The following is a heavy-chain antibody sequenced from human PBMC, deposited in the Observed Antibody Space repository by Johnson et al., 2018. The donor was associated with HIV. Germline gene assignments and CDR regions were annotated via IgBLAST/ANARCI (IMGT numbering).Heavy chain of an antibody. CDR2: ISYDGSNK. J-gene: IGHJ3*02. CDR1: GFTFSTSG. CDR3: AKETTGDTGAFDI. Sequence: QVQLVESGGGVVQPGRSLRLSCAASGFTFSTSGMHWVRQAPGKGMEWVAVISYDGSNKYYADSVKGRFTISRDNSKNTLYLQMNSLRAEDTAVYYCAKETTGDTGAFDIWGQGTMVTVSS. D-gene: IGHD7-27*01. V-gene: IGHV3-30*18.